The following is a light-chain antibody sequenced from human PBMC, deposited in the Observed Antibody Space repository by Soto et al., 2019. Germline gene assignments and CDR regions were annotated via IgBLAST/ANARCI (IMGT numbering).Light chain of an antibody. V-gene: IGKV1-5*01. CDR1: QSISSW. CDR3: HQYNTYSAT. CDR2: DAS. J-gene: IGKJ1*01. Sequence: DIQMTQSPYTLYASVGDRVTITCRASQSISSWLAWYQQKPGKAPKVLIYDASSLESGVPSRFSGNGSGTEFTLTISSPQSDDFATYYCHQYNTYSATFGQGTKVEIQ.